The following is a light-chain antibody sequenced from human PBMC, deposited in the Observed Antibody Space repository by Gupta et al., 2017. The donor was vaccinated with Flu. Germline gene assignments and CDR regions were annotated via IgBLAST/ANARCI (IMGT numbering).Light chain of an antibody. CDR3: QQYGTSQIT. V-gene: IGKV3-20*01. J-gene: IGKJ5*01. CDR2: GAS. CDR1: QTVTSRN. Sequence: EVVLTQSPGTLSLSPGERATLSCRASQTVTSRNLAWYQQKPGQAPRLLMYGASSRATGIPDRFSGSGSRTDFTLTISTLETEDSAVYYCQQYGTSQITFGQGTLLDIK.